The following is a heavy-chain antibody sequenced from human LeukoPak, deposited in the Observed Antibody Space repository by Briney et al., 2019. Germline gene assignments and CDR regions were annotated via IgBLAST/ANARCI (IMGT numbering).Heavy chain of an antibody. V-gene: IGHV3-30*18. Sequence: GGSLRLSCAASGFTFSGYGMHWVRLSPGKGLEWVTLISHDGNNKYYADSVKGRFTISRDNSENTLYLQMNRLRTEDTAVYYCAKGAESCTNTSCRIEIWGQGTVVTVSS. CDR2: ISHDGNNK. J-gene: IGHJ3*02. CDR3: AKGAESCTNTSCRIEI. D-gene: IGHD2-2*01. CDR1: GFTFSGYG.